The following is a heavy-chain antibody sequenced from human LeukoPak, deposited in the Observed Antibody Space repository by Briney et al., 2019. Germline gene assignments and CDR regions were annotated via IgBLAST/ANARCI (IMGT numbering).Heavy chain of an antibody. CDR1: GGTFSSYA. CDR3: ARSGLRNFDWSDSANRFDP. V-gene: IGHV1-69*13. D-gene: IGHD3-9*01. CDR2: ILPIFGAP. Sequence: SVKVSCKASGGTFSSYAISWVRQAPGQGLEWMGGILPIFGAPNYAQKFQGRVTITADESTSTAYMELSSLRSEDTAVYYCARSGLRNFDWSDSANRFDPWGQGTLVTVSS. J-gene: IGHJ5*02.